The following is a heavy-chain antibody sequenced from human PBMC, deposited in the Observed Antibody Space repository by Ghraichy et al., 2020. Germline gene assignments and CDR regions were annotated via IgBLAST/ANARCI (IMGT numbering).Heavy chain of an antibody. CDR2: IYSGGST. Sequence: GGSLRLSCAASGFTVRSNYMSWVRQAPGKGLEWVSVIYSGGSTYYADSVKGRFTISRDNSKNTLYLQMNSLRAEDTAVYYCARGLGIVGGTFFDYWGQGTLVTVSS. CDR1: GFTVRSNY. D-gene: IGHD1-26*01. CDR3: ARGLGIVGGTFFDY. J-gene: IGHJ4*02. V-gene: IGHV3-53*01.